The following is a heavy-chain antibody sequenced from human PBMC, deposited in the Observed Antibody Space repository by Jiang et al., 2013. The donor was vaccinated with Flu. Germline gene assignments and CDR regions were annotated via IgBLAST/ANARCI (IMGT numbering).Heavy chain of an antibody. CDR1: GGSISSSTYY. V-gene: IGHV4-39*01. J-gene: IGHJ4*02. CDR2: IYNSRTT. D-gene: IGHD6-19*01. Sequence: SGPGLVKPSETLSLTCSVSGGSISSSTYYWGWVRQPPGRGLEWIGTIYNSRTTYSNPSLNNRVTMSLDTSKNQFSLNLSSVTAADTAMYYCARRAVAGRSGPHEDYWGQGILITVSS. CDR3: ARRAVAGRSGPHEDY.